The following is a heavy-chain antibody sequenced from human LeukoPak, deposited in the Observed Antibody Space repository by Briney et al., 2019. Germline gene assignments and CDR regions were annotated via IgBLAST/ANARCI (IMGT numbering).Heavy chain of an antibody. Sequence: ASVKVSCKASGYTFTGYYMHWVRQAPGKGLEWVSAINGSGGSTYYADSVKGRFTISRDNSKNTLYLQMNSLRAEDTAVYYCAKEGGSYVDGAFDIWGQGTMVTVSS. V-gene: IGHV3-23*01. J-gene: IGHJ3*02. D-gene: IGHD1-26*01. CDR2: INGSGGST. CDR3: AKEGGSYVDGAFDI. CDR1: GYTFTGYY.